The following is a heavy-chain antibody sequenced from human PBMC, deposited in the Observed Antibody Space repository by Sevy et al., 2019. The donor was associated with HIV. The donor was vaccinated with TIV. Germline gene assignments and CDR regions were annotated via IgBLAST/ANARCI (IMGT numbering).Heavy chain of an antibody. CDR3: ARLDSSGWYPSYYYYYMDV. D-gene: IGHD6-19*01. CDR1: GYSFTSYW. J-gene: IGHJ6*03. CDR2: IYPGDSDT. Sequence: GESQKISCKGSGYSFTSYWIGWVRQMPGKGLEWMGIIYPGDSDTRYSPSFQGQVTISADKSISTAYLQLSSLKASDTAMYYCARLDSSGWYPSYYYYYMDVWGKGTTVTVSS. V-gene: IGHV5-51*01.